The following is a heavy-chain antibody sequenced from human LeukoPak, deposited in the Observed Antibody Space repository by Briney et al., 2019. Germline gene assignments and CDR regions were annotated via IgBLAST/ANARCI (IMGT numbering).Heavy chain of an antibody. D-gene: IGHD3-22*01. Sequence: AGTLSLSCAASGFIFSSYSMSGVRQGPGKGLEWLSYISINNNDIYYEDPVKGRFTISRDNAKNSTFLQMNSLSDEDTAVYYCARGYYSLGYFDYWGQGARATVSS. CDR3: ARGYYSLGYFDY. J-gene: IGHJ4*02. CDR1: GFIFSSYS. V-gene: IGHV3-48*02. CDR2: ISINNNDI.